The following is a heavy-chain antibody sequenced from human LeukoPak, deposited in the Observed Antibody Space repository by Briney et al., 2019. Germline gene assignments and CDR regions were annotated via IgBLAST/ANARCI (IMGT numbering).Heavy chain of an antibody. D-gene: IGHD3-10*01. CDR2: INPNSGGT. CDR3: ARDLLWFGESPYYYCMDV. CDR1: GGTFNSYA. J-gene: IGHJ6*03. V-gene: IGHV1-2*02. Sequence: ASVKVSCKASGGTFNSYAISWVRQAPGQGLEWMGWINPNSGGTNYAQKFQGRVTMTRDTSISTAYMELSRLRSDDTAVYYCARDLLWFGESPYYYCMDVWGKGTTVTISS.